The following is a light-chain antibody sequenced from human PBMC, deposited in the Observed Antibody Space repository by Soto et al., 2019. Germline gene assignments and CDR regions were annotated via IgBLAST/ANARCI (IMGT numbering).Light chain of an antibody. CDR2: GNS. CDR3: QSFDNSLSGLVV. V-gene: IGLV1-40*01. CDR1: SSNIGAGYD. J-gene: IGLJ2*01. Sequence: QSALTQPPSVSGAPGQRVTISCTGSSSNIGAGYDVHWYQQLPGTAPKLLISGNSNRPSGVPDRFSGSKSGTSASLAITGLQAEDEADYYCQSFDNSLSGLVVFGGGTKVTVL.